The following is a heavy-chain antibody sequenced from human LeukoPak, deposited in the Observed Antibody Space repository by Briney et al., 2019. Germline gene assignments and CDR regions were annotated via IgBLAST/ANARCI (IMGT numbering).Heavy chain of an antibody. J-gene: IGHJ4*02. D-gene: IGHD3-10*01. CDR3: ARVVYGSGTHYDY. CDR2: IWYDGSNE. V-gene: IGHV3-33*01. Sequence: PGGSLRLSCAASGFTFSSYAMHWVRQAPGKGLEWVAVIWYDGSNEYYADSVKGRFTISRDNSKNTLYLQMNSLRDEDTALYYCARVVYGSGTHYDYWGQGTLVTVSS. CDR1: GFTFSSYA.